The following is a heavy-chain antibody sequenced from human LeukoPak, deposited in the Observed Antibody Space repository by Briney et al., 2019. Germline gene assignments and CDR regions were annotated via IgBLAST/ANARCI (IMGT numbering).Heavy chain of an antibody. CDR1: GGSISSGGYS. V-gene: IGHV4-30-2*01. D-gene: IGHD1-26*01. Sequence: SQTLSLTCAVSGGSISSGGYSWSWIRQPPGKGLEWIGYIYLSGSTYYNPSLKRRVTMSVDRSKNQFSLKLSSVTAADTAVYYCARSWELRYFDYWGQGTLVTVSS. J-gene: IGHJ4*02. CDR3: ARSWELRYFDY. CDR2: IYLSGST.